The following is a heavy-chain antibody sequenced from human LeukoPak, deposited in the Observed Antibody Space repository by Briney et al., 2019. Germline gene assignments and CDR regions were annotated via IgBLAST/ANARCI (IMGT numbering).Heavy chain of an antibody. D-gene: IGHD1-26*01. J-gene: IGHJ4*02. Sequence: ASVKVSCKASGYTFTGYYMHWVRQAPGQRLEWMGWINAGNGNTKYSPEFQGRVTITRDASASTVYMELSSLRSEDMAVYYCARGWEPEYYFDYWGQGTLVTVSS. CDR1: GYTFTGYY. CDR2: INAGNGNT. CDR3: ARGWEPEYYFDY. V-gene: IGHV1-3*03.